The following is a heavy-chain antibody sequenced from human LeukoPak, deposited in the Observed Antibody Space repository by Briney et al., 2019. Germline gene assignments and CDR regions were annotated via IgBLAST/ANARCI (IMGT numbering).Heavy chain of an antibody. D-gene: IGHD3-22*01. CDR3: AKDSSGHGFDY. CDR2: ISYDGSNK. Sequence: GGSLRLSCAASGFTFSSCGMHWVRQAPGKGLEWVAVISYDGSNKYYADSVKGRFTISRDNSKNTLYLQMNSLRAEDTAVYYCAKDSSGHGFDYWGQGTLVTVSS. CDR1: GFTFSSCG. V-gene: IGHV3-30*18. J-gene: IGHJ4*02.